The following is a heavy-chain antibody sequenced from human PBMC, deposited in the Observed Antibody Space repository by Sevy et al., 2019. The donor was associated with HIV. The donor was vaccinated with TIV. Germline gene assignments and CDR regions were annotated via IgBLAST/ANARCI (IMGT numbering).Heavy chain of an antibody. D-gene: IGHD3-22*01. CDR1: GFTFTSSA. V-gene: IGHV1-58*01. CDR3: AADRAYYYDSSGYPSLDY. Sequence: ASVKVSCKASGFTFTSSAVQWVRQARGQRLEWIGWIVVGSGNTNYAQTFQERVTITRDMSTSTAYMELSSLRSEDTAVYYCAADRAYYYDSSGYPSLDYWGQGTLVTVSS. CDR2: IVVGSGNT. J-gene: IGHJ4*02.